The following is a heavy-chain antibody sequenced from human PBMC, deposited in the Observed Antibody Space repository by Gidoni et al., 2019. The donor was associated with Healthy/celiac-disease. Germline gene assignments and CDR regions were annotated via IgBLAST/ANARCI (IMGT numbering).Heavy chain of an antibody. CDR1: GGTFSSYA. CDR2: IIPIFCTA. V-gene: IGHV1-69*01. J-gene: IGHJ5*02. CDR3: AGGAGGSSGA. D-gene: IGHD6-13*01. Sequence: QVQLVQSGAEVKKPGSSVKVSCKASGGTFSSYAISWVRQAPGQGLEGMGGIIPIFCTANYAQKFQGRVPITADESPSTAYMEPGSLRSEDTAVDYRAGGAGGSSGAWGQGTLVTVSS.